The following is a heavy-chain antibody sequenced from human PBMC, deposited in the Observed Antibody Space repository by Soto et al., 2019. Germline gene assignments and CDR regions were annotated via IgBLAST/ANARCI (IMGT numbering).Heavy chain of an antibody. D-gene: IGHD3-10*01. CDR3: ARDGSSSLSGSGVEWFDP. V-gene: IGHV1-46*01. J-gene: IGHJ5*02. Sequence: QVQLVQSGAEVKKPGASVKVSCKASGYTFTSYYMHWVRQAPGQGLEWMGIINPSGGSTSYAQKFQGRVTMTRDTSTSTVYMELSSLRSEDTAVYYCARDGSSSLSGSGVEWFDPWGQGTLVTVSS. CDR1: GYTFTSYY. CDR2: INPSGGST.